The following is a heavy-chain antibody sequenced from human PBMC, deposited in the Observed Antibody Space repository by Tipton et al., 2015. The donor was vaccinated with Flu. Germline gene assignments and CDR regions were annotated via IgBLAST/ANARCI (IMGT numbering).Heavy chain of an antibody. CDR1: GDSVSSNDYY. Sequence: TLSLTCTVSGDSVSSNDYYWTWIRQHPRKALEWIGYMYYTGSAYYNPSLKSRVSISVDTSKNQFSLKVSSVTAADTAVYYCARAPLMRFGAVFDIWGQGTMVAVSS. CDR2: MYYTGSA. V-gene: IGHV4-31*03. J-gene: IGHJ3*02. CDR3: ARAPLMRFGAVFDI. D-gene: IGHD3-10*01.